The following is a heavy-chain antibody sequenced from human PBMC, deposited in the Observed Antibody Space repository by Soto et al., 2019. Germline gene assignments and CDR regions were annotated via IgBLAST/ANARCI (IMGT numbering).Heavy chain of an antibody. Sequence: EVQLLESGGGLVQPGGPLRLSCTASGFTFSDYVMSWVRQAPGRGLEWVSAVSGSGISTFYADSVKGRFIIFRDNSKNTLYLQLNSLRDEETAVYFCARGHIQPLENIFDYWGQGTLVTVSS. CDR1: GFTFSDYV. V-gene: IGHV3-23*01. CDR2: VSGSGIST. J-gene: IGHJ4*02. D-gene: IGHD3-3*01. CDR3: ARGHIQPLENIFDY.